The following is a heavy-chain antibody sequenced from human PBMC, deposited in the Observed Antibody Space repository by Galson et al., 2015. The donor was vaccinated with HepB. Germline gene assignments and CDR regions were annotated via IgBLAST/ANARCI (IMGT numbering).Heavy chain of an antibody. Sequence: SLRLSCAASGFTFSSYGMHWVRQAPGKGLEWVAVIWYDGSNKYYADSVKGRFTISRDNSKNTLYLQMNGLRAEDTAVYYCAREGTWIQLWYKWIPSEYYFDYWGQGTLVTVSS. CDR1: GFTFSSYG. CDR2: IWYDGSNK. V-gene: IGHV3-33*01. D-gene: IGHD5-18*01. J-gene: IGHJ4*02. CDR3: AREGTWIQLWYKWIPSEYYFDY.